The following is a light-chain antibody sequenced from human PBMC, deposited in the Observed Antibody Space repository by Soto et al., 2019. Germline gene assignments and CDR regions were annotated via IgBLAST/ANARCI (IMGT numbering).Light chain of an antibody. CDR2: EVT. CDR3: CSYAGSRTHVL. CDR1: SSDVGGYNY. V-gene: IGLV2-14*01. J-gene: IGLJ2*01. Sequence: QSALTQPASVSGSPGQSITISCTGTSSDVGGYNYVSWYQQYPGKAPKLMIYEVTHRPSGVSNRFSGSKSGNTASLTISGLQAEDEAEYYCCSYAGSRTHVLFGGGTKLTVL.